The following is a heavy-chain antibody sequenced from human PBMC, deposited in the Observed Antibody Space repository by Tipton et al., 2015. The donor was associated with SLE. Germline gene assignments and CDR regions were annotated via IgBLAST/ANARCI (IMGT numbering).Heavy chain of an antibody. CDR1: GFTFSSYG. CDR3: AKEFYSTSTNGY. V-gene: IGHV3-30*02. D-gene: IGHD4-11*01. CDR2: IRYDGSNK. J-gene: IGHJ4*02. Sequence: SLRLSCAASGFTFSSYGMHWVRQAPGKGLEWVAFIRYDGSNKYYADSVKGRFTISRDNSKNTLYLQMNSLRAEDTAVYYCAKEFYSTSTNGYWGQGTLVTVSS.